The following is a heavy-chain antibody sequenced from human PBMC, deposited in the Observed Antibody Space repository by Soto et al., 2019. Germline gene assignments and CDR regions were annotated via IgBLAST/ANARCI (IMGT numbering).Heavy chain of an antibody. CDR2: IYYSGST. J-gene: IGHJ5*02. CDR3: ARSGINWFDP. D-gene: IGHD2-15*01. V-gene: IGHV4-30-4*01. CDR1: GGSISSGYYY. Sequence: PSETLSLTSTVSGGSISSGYYYWSWIRQPPGKGLEWIGYIYYSGSTYYNPSLKSRVTISVDTSKNQFSLKLSSVTAADTAVYYCARSGINWFDPWGQGTLVTVSS.